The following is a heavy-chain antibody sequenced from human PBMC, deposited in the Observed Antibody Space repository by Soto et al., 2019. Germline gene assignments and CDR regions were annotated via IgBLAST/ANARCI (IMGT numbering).Heavy chain of an antibody. CDR2: IYPGDSDT. D-gene: IGHD5-18*01. CDR1: GSTFTDYW. V-gene: IGHV5-51*01. J-gene: IGHJ6*02. CDR3: ARHRAMAYYYYYGMDV. Sequence: ESLQISCKGSGSTFTDYWIGWVRQLTGKGLEWMGIIYPGDSDTRYSQSFQGQVTISADKSISTAYLQWSSLKASDTAMYYCARHRAMAYYYYYGMDVWGQGTTVTVSS.